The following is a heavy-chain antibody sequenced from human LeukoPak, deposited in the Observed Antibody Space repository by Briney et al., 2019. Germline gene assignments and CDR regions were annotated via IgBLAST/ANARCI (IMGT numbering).Heavy chain of an antibody. V-gene: IGHV5-51*01. CDR2: IYPGDSDT. D-gene: IGHD4-11*01. Sequence: GESLKISCKGSGYSFTSYWSAWVRQMPGKGLEWMGIIYPGDSDTRYSPSFQGQVTISADKSISTAHLQWSSLKASDTDMYYCARPHYSNYYFDYWGQGTLVTVSS. CDR3: ARPHYSNYYFDY. CDR1: GYSFTSYW. J-gene: IGHJ4*02.